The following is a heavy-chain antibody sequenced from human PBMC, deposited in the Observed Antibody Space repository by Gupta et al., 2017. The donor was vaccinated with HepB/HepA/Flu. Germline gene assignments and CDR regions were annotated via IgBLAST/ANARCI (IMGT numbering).Heavy chain of an antibody. CDR3: ARDGYPIVATIKTLVWGWDIDY. CDR1: GYTFTGYY. V-gene: IGHV1-2*02. J-gene: IGHJ4*02. Sequence: QVQLVQSGAEVKKPGASAMVSCKAAGYTFTGYYMHWVRQAPGQGREWMGWINPNSGGTNYAQKFQGRVTMTRDTSISTAYMELSRLRSDDTAVYYWARDGYPIVATIKTLVWGWDIDYWGQGTLVTVSS. CDR2: INPNSGGT. D-gene: IGHD5-12*01.